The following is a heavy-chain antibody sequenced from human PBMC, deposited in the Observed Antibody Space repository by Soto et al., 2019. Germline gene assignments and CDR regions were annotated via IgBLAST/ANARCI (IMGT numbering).Heavy chain of an antibody. Sequence: PFETLSLTCGSGSSGSYYWNWIRQPPGKGLEWIGYVSYSGNTVYNPSLRSRVTISIDTSNNHFSLELTSVTAADTAVYYCANRYDFWSGYDYWGQGTLVTVSS. V-gene: IGHV4-61*03. D-gene: IGHD3-3*01. CDR2: VSYSGNT. J-gene: IGHJ4*02. CDR3: ANRYDFWSGYDY. CDR1: GSGSSGSYY.